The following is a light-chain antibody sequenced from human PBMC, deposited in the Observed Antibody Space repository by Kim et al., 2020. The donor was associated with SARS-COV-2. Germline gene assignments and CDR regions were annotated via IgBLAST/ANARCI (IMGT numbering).Light chain of an antibody. CDR2: QDS. Sequence: SYELTQPPSVSVSPGQTASITCSGDKLGDKYACWYQQKPGQSPVLVIYQDSKRPSGIPERFSGSNSGNTATLTISGTQAMDEADYYCQAWDSSILVFGGRTKLTVL. J-gene: IGLJ2*01. CDR3: QAWDSSILV. CDR1: KLGDKY. V-gene: IGLV3-1*01.